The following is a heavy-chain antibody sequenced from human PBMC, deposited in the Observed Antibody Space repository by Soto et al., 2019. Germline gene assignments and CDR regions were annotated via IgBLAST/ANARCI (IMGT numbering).Heavy chain of an antibody. Sequence: QVQLVQSGAEVKKPGASVKVSCKASDNTFSTYVISWVRQAPGQGLEWMGWISANNGDTNYAQKFQGRVTMTTDTSTNAPSMDPRAPTSKSTAENSAALGCLANDY. V-gene: IGHV1-18*01. J-gene: IGHJ4*01. CDR1: DNTFSTYV. CDR3: ALGCLANDY. D-gene: IGHD1-7*01. CDR2: ISANNGDT.